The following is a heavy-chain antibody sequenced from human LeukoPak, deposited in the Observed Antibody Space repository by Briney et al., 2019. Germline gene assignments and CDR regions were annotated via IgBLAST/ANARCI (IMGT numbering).Heavy chain of an antibody. V-gene: IGHV4-34*01. J-gene: IGHJ5*02. CDR2: INHSGST. CDR3: ARTGLRSGSP. D-gene: IGHD3-10*01. Sequence: SETLSLTCAVYGGSFSGYYWSWIRQPPGKGLEWIGEINHSGSTNYNPSLKSRVTISVDTSKNQFSLKLSSVTAADTAVYYCARTGLRSGSPWGQGTLVTVSS. CDR1: GGSFSGYY.